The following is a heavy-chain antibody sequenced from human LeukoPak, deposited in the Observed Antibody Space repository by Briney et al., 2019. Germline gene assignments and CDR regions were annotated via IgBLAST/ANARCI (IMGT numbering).Heavy chain of an antibody. CDR2: IDYSGAT. Sequence: SETLSLTCTVSGDSVSSDNYYWSWIRQPPGKGLEWIAYIDYSGATKFNPSLKSRVTITLDTSKNQFSLKLSSVTAADTAVYYCARRGLVSTPDSSIYYYGMDVWGQGTTVTVSS. CDR3: ARRGLVSTPDSSIYYYGMDV. CDR1: GDSVSSDNYY. J-gene: IGHJ6*02. V-gene: IGHV4-61*01. D-gene: IGHD6-19*01.